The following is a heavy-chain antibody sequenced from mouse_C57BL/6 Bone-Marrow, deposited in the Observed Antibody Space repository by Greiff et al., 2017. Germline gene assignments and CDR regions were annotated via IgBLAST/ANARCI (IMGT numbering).Heavy chain of an antibody. Sequence: EVQLHQSGPELVKPGASVKISCKASGYTFTDYYMNWVKQSHGKSLEWIGDINPNNGGTSYNQKFKGKATLTVDKSSSTAYMELRSLTSEDSAVYYCAIYEATTHAMDDWGQGTSVTVAS. J-gene: IGHJ4*01. CDR2: INPNNGGT. V-gene: IGHV1-26*01. CDR1: GYTFTDYY. CDR3: AIYEATTHAMDD. D-gene: IGHD2-3*01.